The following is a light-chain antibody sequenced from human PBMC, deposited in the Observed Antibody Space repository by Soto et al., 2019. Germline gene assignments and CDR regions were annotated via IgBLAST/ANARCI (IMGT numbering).Light chain of an antibody. CDR2: DAS. CDR3: QQYKSYST. V-gene: IGKV1-5*01. CDR1: QSISRW. J-gene: IGKJ1*01. Sequence: DIQMTQSPSTLYASVGDRVTITCRASQSISRWLDWYQQKAGKAPKLLSYDASIGESGVPSRFSGSGSGTEIALNSSSLQPDDFAAYYCQQYKSYSTFGRGTKVEIK.